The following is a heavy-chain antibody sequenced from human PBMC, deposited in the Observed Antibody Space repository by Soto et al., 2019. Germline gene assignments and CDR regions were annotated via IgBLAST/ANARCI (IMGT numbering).Heavy chain of an antibody. V-gene: IGHV3-72*01. CDR3: ARFSGSYTRGLDD. CDR2: SRNKANSYST. Sequence: EVQLVESGGGLVQPGGSLRLSCAASGFTFSDHYMDWVRQAPGKGLEWVGRSRNKANSYSTAYAASVKGRFTISRDESKNSLDLQMNSLKTEDTAVDYRARFSGSYTRGLDDWGQGTLGTVSS. J-gene: IGHJ4*02. CDR1: GFTFSDHY. D-gene: IGHD1-26*01.